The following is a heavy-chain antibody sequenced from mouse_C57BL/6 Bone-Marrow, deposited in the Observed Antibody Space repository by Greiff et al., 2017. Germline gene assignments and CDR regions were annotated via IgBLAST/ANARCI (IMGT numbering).Heavy chain of an antibody. J-gene: IGHJ2*01. CDR2: IDPNSGGT. V-gene: IGHV1-72*01. CDR1: GYTFTSYW. D-gene: IGHD2-3*01. CDR3: ARDRWLLLYYFDY. Sequence: QVQLQQPGAELVKPGASVKLSCKASGYTFTSYWMHWVKQRPGRGLEWIGRIDPNSGGTKYNEKFKSKATLTVDKPSSTAYMQLSSLTSEDSAVYYCARDRWLLLYYFDYGGQGTTLAVSS.